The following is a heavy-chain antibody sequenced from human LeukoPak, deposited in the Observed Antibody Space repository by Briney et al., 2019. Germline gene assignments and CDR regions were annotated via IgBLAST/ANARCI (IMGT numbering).Heavy chain of an antibody. CDR3: ARGDPTVTTKQNFDY. Sequence: GGSLRLSCAASGFSFSNYDMHWVRQAPGKGLEWVAVIWYDGSNKYYADSVKGRFTISRDNSKDTLYLQMNSLRVEDTAVYYCARGDPTVTTKQNFDYWGQGTLVTVSS. V-gene: IGHV3-33*01. CDR2: IWYDGSNK. J-gene: IGHJ4*02. D-gene: IGHD4-17*01. CDR1: GFSFSNYD.